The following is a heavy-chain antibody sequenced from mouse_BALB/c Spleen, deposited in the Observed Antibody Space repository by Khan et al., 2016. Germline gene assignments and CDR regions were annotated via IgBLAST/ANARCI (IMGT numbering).Heavy chain of an antibody. CDR3: ARAGYYGYLAY. CDR2: INPDSYTI. Sequence: EVKLLESGGGLVHPGGSLKLSCAASGFDFSRYWMSWVRQAPGKGLEWIGEINPDSYTINYTPSLKDKFIISRDNAKNTLYRQMSKVRSEDTALSYCARAGYYGYLAYWGQGTLGTVSA. V-gene: IGHV4-1*02. D-gene: IGHD1-1*01. J-gene: IGHJ3*01. CDR1: GFDFSRYW.